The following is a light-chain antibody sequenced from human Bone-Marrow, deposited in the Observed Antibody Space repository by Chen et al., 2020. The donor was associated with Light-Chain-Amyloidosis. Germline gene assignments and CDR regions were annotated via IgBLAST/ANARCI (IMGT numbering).Light chain of an antibody. Sequence: NFMLTQPHSVSESPGKTVIISCTRSSGSIATNYVQWYQQRPGRSPTTVVYEDDQRPSVVPDRYSGSIDRSSNSASLTIAGLKTEDEADYYCQSYQGSSQGVFGGGTKLHVL. CDR3: QSYQGSSQGV. J-gene: IGLJ3*02. CDR2: EDD. V-gene: IGLV6-57*01. CDR1: SGSIATNY.